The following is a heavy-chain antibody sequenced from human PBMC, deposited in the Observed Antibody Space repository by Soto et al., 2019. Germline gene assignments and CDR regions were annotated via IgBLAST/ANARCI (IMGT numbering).Heavy chain of an antibody. CDR1: GYSFTSYW. J-gene: IGHJ3*02. D-gene: IGHD2-15*01. Sequence: GESLKISCKGSGYSFTSYWIGWVRQMPGKGLEWMGIIYPGDSDTRYSPSFQGQVTISADKSISTAYLQWSSLKASDTAMYYCARGYCSGGSCSGLAAFDIWGQGTMVTVSS. CDR3: ARGYCSGGSCSGLAAFDI. V-gene: IGHV5-51*01. CDR2: IYPGDSDT.